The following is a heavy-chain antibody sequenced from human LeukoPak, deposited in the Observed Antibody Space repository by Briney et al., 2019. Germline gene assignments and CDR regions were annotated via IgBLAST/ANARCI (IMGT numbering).Heavy chain of an antibody. V-gene: IGHV4-59*11. CDR1: GGSISSHY. J-gene: IGHJ5*02. D-gene: IGHD5-12*01. CDR3: ARDPGRLRKGLNWFDP. Sequence: SETLSLTCTVSGGSISSHYWSWIRQPPGKGLEWIGYIYYSGSTNYNPSLKSRVTISVDTSKNQFSLKLSSVTAADTAVYYCARDPGRLRKGLNWFDPWGQGTLVTVSS. CDR2: IYYSGST.